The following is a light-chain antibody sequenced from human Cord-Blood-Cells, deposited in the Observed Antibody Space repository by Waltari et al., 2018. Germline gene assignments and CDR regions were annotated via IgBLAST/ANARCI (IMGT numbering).Light chain of an antibody. Sequence: QSALTQPASVSGSPGQSITISCTGTSSDVGSYNLVSWYQQHPGKAPKLMIYEGNKRPSGFSNLFSGSKSGNTASLTISGLQAEDEADYYCCSYAGSSTWVFGGGTKLTVL. J-gene: IGLJ3*02. V-gene: IGLV2-23*01. CDR1: SSDVGSYNL. CDR2: EGN. CDR3: CSYAGSSTWV.